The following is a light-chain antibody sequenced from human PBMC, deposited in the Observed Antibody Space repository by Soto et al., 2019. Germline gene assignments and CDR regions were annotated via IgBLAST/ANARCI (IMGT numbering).Light chain of an antibody. J-gene: IGLJ3*02. CDR2: LNSDGSH. CDR3: QTWGTGIRV. V-gene: IGLV4-69*01. CDR1: SGHSSYA. Sequence: QSVLTQSPSASASLGASVKLTCTLSSGHSSYAIAWHQQQPEKGPRYLMRLNSDGSHRKGDGIPDRFSASSSGAERYLTISSLQSEDEADYYCQTWGTGIRVFGGGTKLTVL.